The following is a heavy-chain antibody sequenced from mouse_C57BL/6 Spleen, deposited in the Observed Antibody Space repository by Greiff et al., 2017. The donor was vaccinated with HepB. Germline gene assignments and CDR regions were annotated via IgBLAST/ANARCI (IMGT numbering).Heavy chain of an antibody. D-gene: IGHD4-1*01. Sequence: VQLQQSGPELVKPGASVKISCKASGYAFSSSWMNWVKQRPGKGLEWIGRIYPGDGDTNYNGKFKGKATLTADKSSSTAYMQLSSLTSEDSAVYVCARGANDYFDYWGQGTTLTVSS. CDR1: GYAFSSSW. CDR3: ARGANDYFDY. V-gene: IGHV1-82*01. CDR2: IYPGDGDT. J-gene: IGHJ2*01.